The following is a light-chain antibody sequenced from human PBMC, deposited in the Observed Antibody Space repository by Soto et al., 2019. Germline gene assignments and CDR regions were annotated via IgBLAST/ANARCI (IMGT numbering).Light chain of an antibody. V-gene: IGKV3-20*01. Sequence: EIGLTQSPGTQSLSPGETATLSCRASQRVGSNNLAWYHQKPGQTPRLLIYDSSSRATGIPDRFSGSGSGTDATLTISRLEPEDFAVYECQQYANSITFGQWTRLEI. CDR1: QRVGSNN. J-gene: IGKJ5*01. CDR3: QQYANSIT. CDR2: DSS.